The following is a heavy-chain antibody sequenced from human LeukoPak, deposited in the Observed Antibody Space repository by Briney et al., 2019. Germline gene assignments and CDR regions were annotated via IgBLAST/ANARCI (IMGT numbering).Heavy chain of an antibody. V-gene: IGHV3-7*02. CDR1: GFTFSSYW. CDR2: IKQDGSEK. J-gene: IGHJ4*02. CDR3: YVSGWTEDIDN. D-gene: IGHD6-19*01. Sequence: PGGSLILSCAASGFTFSSYWMSWVRQAPGKGLEWVANIKQDGSEKYYVDSVKGRFTISRDNSKNTLYLQMGSLRGEDTAVYYCYVSGWTEDIDNWGQGTLVTVSS.